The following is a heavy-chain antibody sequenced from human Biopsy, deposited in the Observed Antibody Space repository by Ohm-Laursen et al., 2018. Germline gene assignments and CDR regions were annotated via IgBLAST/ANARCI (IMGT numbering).Heavy chain of an antibody. CDR1: GFTFSDYA. Sequence: SLRLSCAASGFTFSDYAMHWVRQAPGKGLEWVAIITHDGSKTYYADSVEGRFTISRDQFKSTVYPQLNSLRTEDTAIYYCTKERRGWYSERWGQGTLVTVSS. CDR3: TKERRGWYSER. D-gene: IGHD6-19*01. V-gene: IGHV3-30*18. J-gene: IGHJ4*02. CDR2: ITHDGSKT.